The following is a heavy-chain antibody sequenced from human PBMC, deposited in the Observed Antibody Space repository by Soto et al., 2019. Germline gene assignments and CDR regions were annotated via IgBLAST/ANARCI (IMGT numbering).Heavy chain of an antibody. V-gene: IGHV1-58*02. CDR3: ARGIVGATFSYYYYGMDV. CDR2: IVVGSGNT. D-gene: IGHD1-26*01. CDR1: GFTFTSAA. Sequence: SVKVSCQASGFTFTSAAMQWVRQARGPRLEWIGWIVVGSGNTNYAQKFQERVTITRDMSTSTAYMELSSLRAEDTAVYYCARGIVGATFSYYYYGMDVWGQGTTVTVSS. J-gene: IGHJ6*02.